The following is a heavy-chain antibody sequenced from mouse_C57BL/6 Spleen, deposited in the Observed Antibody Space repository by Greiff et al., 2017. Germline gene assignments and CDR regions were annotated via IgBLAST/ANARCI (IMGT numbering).Heavy chain of an antibody. CDR1: GYTFTSYW. Sequence: VQLQQPGAELVKPGASVKLSCKASGYTFTSYWMQWVKQRPGQGLEWIGEIDPSDSYTNYNQKFKVKATLTVDTSSRTAYMQLSSLTSEDSAVYYCARRDSSGFYAMDYWGQGTSVTVSS. CDR3: ARRDSSGFYAMDY. V-gene: IGHV1-50*01. D-gene: IGHD3-2*02. J-gene: IGHJ4*01. CDR2: IDPSDSYT.